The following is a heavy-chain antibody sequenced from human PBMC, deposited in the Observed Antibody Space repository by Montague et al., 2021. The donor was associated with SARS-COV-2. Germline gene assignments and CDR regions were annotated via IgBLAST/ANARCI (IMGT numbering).Heavy chain of an antibody. CDR1: GGSIIKYY. CDR3: ARGGGYYNYGLDV. Sequence: SETLSLTCTVSGGSIIKYYWSWIRQPPARGMECIGYIYYSGSTDYSPSPKSRVTISLDTSKNQFSLRVTSVTAADTAVYYCARGGGYYNYGLDVWGPGTTVTVSS. CDR2: IYYSGST. V-gene: IGHV4-59*01. D-gene: IGHD3-22*01. J-gene: IGHJ6*02.